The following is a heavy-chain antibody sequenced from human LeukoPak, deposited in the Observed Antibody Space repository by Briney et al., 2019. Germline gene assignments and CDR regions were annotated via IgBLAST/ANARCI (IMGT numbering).Heavy chain of an antibody. CDR2: INPNSGST. D-gene: IGHD1-1*01. V-gene: IGHV1-2*02. CDR1: GYIFTGYW. J-gene: IGHJ4*02. CDR3: AREMRPATTTLVAY. Sequence: ASVQVSCKTSGYIFTGYWIHWVRQAPGQGLEWMGFINPNSGSTNYAQKFQGRVTMTSDTSISTAYLELSSLTSDDTAVYYCAREMRPATTTLVAYWGQGTLVTLSS.